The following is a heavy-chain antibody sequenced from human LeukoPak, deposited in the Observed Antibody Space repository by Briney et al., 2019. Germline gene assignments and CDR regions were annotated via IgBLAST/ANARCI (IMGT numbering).Heavy chain of an antibody. CDR1: GYTFTGYY. J-gene: IGHJ4*02. V-gene: IGHV1-2*04. D-gene: IGHD3-22*01. CDR3: ARAPYYYDSSGYYQFDY. Sequence: ASVKVSCKASGYTFTGYYMHWVRQAPGQGLEWMGWINPNSGGTNYAQKFQGWVTMTRDTFISTAYMELSRLRSDDTAVYYCARAPYYYDSSGYYQFDYWGQGTLVTVSS. CDR2: INPNSGGT.